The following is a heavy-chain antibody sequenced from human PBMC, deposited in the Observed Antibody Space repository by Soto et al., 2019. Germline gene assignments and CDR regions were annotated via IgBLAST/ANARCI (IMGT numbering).Heavy chain of an antibody. J-gene: IGHJ6*03. Sequence: SETLSLTCTVSGGSISSYYWSWIRQPPGKGLEWIGYIYYSGSTNYNPSLKSRVTISVDTSKNQFSLKLSSVTAADTAVYYCARGIYDILTGYYPYYYYYMDVWGKWTTVT. CDR2: IYYSGST. CDR1: GGSISSYY. D-gene: IGHD3-9*01. V-gene: IGHV4-59*01. CDR3: ARGIYDILTGYYPYYYYYMDV.